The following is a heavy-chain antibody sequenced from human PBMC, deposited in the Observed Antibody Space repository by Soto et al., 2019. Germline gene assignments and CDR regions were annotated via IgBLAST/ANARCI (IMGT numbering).Heavy chain of an antibody. CDR1: GGSISSGGYY. Sequence: QVQLQESGPGLVKPSQTLSLTCTVSGGSISSGGYYWTWIRQHPGKGLEWIGYKYHSGITYYNPALKSRVAISLATSKNQCSLKISSVTAEVTAVDYWAGGSIIELLYCGMDAGAQGTRVTFS. CDR3: AGGSIIELLYCGMDA. J-gene: IGHJ6*02. V-gene: IGHV4-31*03. D-gene: IGHD2-8*01. CDR2: KYHSGIT.